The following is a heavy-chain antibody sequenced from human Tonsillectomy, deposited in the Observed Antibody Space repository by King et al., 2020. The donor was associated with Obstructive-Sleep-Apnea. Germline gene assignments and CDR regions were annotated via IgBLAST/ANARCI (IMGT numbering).Heavy chain of an antibody. Sequence: QLVQSGAEVKTPGASVKVSCKASGYTFITYAITWVRQAPGQGLEWMGWLTAYDGNTNYAQKFQGRVTMTADTSTSTAYMEMRSLRSHDTAFYYCARQSLAGNWFDSWGQGTLVTVSS. CDR2: LTAYDGNT. CDR1: GYTFITYA. J-gene: IGHJ5*01. V-gene: IGHV1-18*01. D-gene: IGHD6-19*01. CDR3: ARQSLAGNWFDS.